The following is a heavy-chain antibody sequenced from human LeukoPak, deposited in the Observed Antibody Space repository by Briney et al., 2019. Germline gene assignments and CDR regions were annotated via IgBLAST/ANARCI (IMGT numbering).Heavy chain of an antibody. CDR3: ARHPEMATIKGFDY. D-gene: IGHD5-24*01. J-gene: IGHJ4*02. V-gene: IGHV4-39*01. CDR1: GGSISSSSYY. Sequence: SETLSLTCIVSGGSISSSSYYWGWIRQPPGKGLEWIGSIYYSGSTYYNPSLKSRVTISVDTSKNQFSLKLSSVTAADTAVYYCARHPEMATIKGFDYWGQGTLVTVSS. CDR2: IYYSGST.